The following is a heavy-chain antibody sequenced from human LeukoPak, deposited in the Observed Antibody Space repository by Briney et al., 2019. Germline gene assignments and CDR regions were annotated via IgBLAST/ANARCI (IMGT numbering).Heavy chain of an antibody. J-gene: IGHJ6*03. CDR1: GYTFTGYY. D-gene: IGHD3-22*01. Sequence: ASVKVSCKASGYTFTGYYMHWVRQAPGQGLEWMGWINPNSGGTNYAQKFQGRVTMTRDTSISTAYMELSRLRSDDSAVYYCARGPGGRSGYHPLEDYYYYYYMDVWGKGTTVTISS. CDR3: ARGPGGRSGYHPLEDYYYYYYMDV. CDR2: INPNSGGT. V-gene: IGHV1-2*02.